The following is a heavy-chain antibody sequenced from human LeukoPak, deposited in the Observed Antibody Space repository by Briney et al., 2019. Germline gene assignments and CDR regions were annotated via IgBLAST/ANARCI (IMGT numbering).Heavy chain of an antibody. D-gene: IGHD3-9*01. CDR2: IYHSGST. V-gene: IGHV4-38-2*02. CDR3: ARGAYYDILTGYLYNWFDP. CDR1: GYSISSGYY. J-gene: IGHJ5*02. Sequence: SETLSLTCTVSGYSISSGYYWGWIRQPPGKGLEWIGSIYHSGSTYYNPSLKSRVTISVDTSKNQFSLKLSSVTAADTAVYYCARGAYYDILTGYLYNWFDPWGQGTLVTVSS.